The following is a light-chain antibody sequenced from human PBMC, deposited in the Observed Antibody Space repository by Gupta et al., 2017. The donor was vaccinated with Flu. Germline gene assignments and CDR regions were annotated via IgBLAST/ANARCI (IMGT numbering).Light chain of an antibody. CDR3: QSYDISLSASV. CDR1: SSSIGAGSD. CDR2: GDR. Sequence: QSVLTQPPSVSGATGERVTISCTGSSSSIGAGSDVHWYQQLPGTAPKLLIYGDRYRPSGVPDRFSGSKSGTSASLAITGLQAADEADYYCQSYDISLSASVFGGGTRLTVL. J-gene: IGLJ3*02. V-gene: IGLV1-40*01.